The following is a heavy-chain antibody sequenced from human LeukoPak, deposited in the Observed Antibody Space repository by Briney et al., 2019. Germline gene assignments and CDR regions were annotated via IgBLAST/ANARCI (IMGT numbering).Heavy chain of an antibody. CDR1: GFTFSNAW. Sequence: GGSLRLSCVASGFTFSNAWMSWVRQAPGKGLEWVGRIKSKTDGGTTDYAAPVKGRFTISRDDSKNTLYLQMNSLKTEDTAVYYCTTEMAKGAFDIWGQGTMVTVSS. CDR3: TTEMAKGAFDI. V-gene: IGHV3-15*01. CDR2: IKSKTDGGTT. J-gene: IGHJ3*02. D-gene: IGHD5-24*01.